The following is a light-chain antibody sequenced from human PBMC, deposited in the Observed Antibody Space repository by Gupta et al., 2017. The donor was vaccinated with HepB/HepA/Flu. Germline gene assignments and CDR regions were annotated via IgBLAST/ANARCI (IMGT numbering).Light chain of an antibody. V-gene: IGLV2-23*02. Sequence: QSALTQPASVSGSPGQSIAISCTGTNSDVGGYNLVSWYQQYPGKALKLMIYEVSKRPAGVSNRFSGSKSGNTASLTISGLQAEDEDDYYFCSYTGDLDVFGTGTRVTVL. CDR1: NSDVGGYNL. CDR2: EVS. CDR3: CSYTGDLDV. J-gene: IGLJ1*01.